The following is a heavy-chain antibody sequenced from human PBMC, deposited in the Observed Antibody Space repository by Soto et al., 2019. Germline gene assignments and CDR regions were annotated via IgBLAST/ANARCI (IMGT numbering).Heavy chain of an antibody. CDR3: ARSLITMVRGVIMVYYGMDV. D-gene: IGHD3-10*01. Sequence: ASVKVSCKASGYTFTGYYMHWVRQAPGQGLEWMGWINPNSGGTNYAQKFQGWVTMTRDTSISTAYMELSRLRSDDTAVYYCARSLITMVRGVIMVYYGMDVWGQGTTVTVSS. V-gene: IGHV1-2*04. CDR2: INPNSGGT. J-gene: IGHJ6*02. CDR1: GYTFTGYY.